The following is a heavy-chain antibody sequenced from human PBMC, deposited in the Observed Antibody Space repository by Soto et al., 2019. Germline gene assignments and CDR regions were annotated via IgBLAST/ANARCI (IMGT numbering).Heavy chain of an antibody. Sequence: SETLSLTCTVSGASISSGRSYWSWIRQHPGKGLEWIGYMFYSGSTYYHPSLKSRVNISADTSKNQFSLRLTFVTPADTAVYYCARGXDCSGGSCYSPGLDFDYWGQGTLVTVSS. CDR1: GASISSGRSY. J-gene: IGHJ4*02. CDR2: MFYSGST. D-gene: IGHD2-15*01. V-gene: IGHV4-31*02. CDR3: ARGXDCSGGSCYSPGLDFDY.